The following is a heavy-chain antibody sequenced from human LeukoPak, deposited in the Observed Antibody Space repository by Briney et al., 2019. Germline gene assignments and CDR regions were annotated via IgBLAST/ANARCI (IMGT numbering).Heavy chain of an antibody. V-gene: IGHV3-30*04. CDR2: IAHDGSRV. CDR1: GFNLGDSN. J-gene: IGHJ2*01. CDR3: ARDGRPPYYWFCDL. Sequence: AGALRLSSAASGFNLGDSNAHWVRQAPGKGLEWVAVIAHDGSRVYDAEYVSGRFTISRDNFKNAQDLQINSLSPEDTAEYYCARDGRPPYYWFCDLGGRGTLVTVSS.